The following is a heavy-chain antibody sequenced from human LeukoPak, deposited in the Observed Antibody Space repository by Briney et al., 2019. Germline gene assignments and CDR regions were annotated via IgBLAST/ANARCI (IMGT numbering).Heavy chain of an antibody. CDR1: GGSISSSSYY. CDR2: IYYSGST. Sequence: SSETLSLTCTVSGGSISSSSYYWGWIRQPPGKGLEWIGSIYYSGSTYYNPSLKSRVTISVDTSKNQFSLKLSSVTAADTAVYYCARGGIRRLRPFDYWGQGTLVTVSS. J-gene: IGHJ4*02. CDR3: ARGGIRRLRPFDY. V-gene: IGHV4-39*01. D-gene: IGHD6-13*01.